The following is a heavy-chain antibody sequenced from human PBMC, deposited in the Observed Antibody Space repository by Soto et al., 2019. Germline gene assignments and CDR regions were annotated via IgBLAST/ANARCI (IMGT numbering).Heavy chain of an antibody. V-gene: IGHV3-23*01. Sequence: EVHLLESVGALVQPGGSLRLSCAASGFTVSYYAMSWVRQAPGKGLEWVSSISDRRTYYADSVKGRFSISRDSSKNTGYLHMHSLRAEDTAVYYCAKDGVRLGQHDYYDCWGKGTLVTFSA. D-gene: IGHD3-16*01. CDR2: ISDRRT. J-gene: IGHJ4*02. CDR1: GFTVSYYA. CDR3: AKDGVRLGQHDYYDC.